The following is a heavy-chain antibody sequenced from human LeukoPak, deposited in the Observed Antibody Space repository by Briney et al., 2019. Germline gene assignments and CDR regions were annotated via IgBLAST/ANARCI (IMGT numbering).Heavy chain of an antibody. D-gene: IGHD5-12*01. Sequence: PSETLPLTCTVSGGSISSYYWSWIRQPPGKGLEWIGYIYYSGSTNYNPSLKSRVTISVDTSKNQFSLKLSSVTAADTAVYYCARRVATITPRYGYYYYMDVWGKGTTVTVSS. CDR2: IYYSGST. V-gene: IGHV4-59*01. J-gene: IGHJ6*03. CDR1: GGSISSYY. CDR3: ARRVATITPRYGYYYYMDV.